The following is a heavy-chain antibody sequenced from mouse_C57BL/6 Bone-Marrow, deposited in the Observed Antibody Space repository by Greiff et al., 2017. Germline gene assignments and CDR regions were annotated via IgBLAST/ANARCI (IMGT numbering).Heavy chain of an antibody. D-gene: IGHD1-1*01. CDR3: ARNWGYYGSSSLYAMDY. V-gene: IGHV2-2*01. CDR2: ICSVGST. J-gene: IGHJ4*01. Sequence: QVQLKESGPGLVQPSQSLSITCTVSGFSLTTYGVHWFRQSPGKGLGWLGVICSVGSTDYNAAFLSRLIISKDNSKSQVFFKMNGLQADDTAIYYCARNWGYYGSSSLYAMDYWGQGTSVTVSS. CDR1: GFSLTTYG.